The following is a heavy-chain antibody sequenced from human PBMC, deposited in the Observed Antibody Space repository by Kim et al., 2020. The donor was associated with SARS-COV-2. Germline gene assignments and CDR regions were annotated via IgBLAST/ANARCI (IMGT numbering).Heavy chain of an antibody. CDR3: ARGRRTYDILTGYYY. J-gene: IGHJ4*02. D-gene: IGHD3-9*01. Sequence: PSHKSRVTISVDTSKNQFSLKLSSVTAADTAVYYCARGRRTYDILTGYYYWGQGTLVTVSS. V-gene: IGHV4-34*01.